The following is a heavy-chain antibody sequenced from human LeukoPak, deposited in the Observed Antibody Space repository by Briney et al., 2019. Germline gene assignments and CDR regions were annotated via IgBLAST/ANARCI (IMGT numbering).Heavy chain of an antibody. CDR1: GYTFTSYD. CDR2: MNPNSGNT. CDR3: ARGSIGSKRQQLFGY. Sequence: ASVTVSCKASGYTFTSYDINWVRQAPGQGLEWKGWMNPNSGNTGYAQKFQGRVTMTRNTSIGTAYMELSSLRSEDTAVYYCARGSIGSKRQQLFGYWGQGTLVTVSS. D-gene: IGHD6-13*01. V-gene: IGHV1-8*01. J-gene: IGHJ4*02.